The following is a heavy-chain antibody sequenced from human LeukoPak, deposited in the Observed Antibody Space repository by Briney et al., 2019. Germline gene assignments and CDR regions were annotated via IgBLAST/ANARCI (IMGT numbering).Heavy chain of an antibody. D-gene: IGHD1-1*01. V-gene: IGHV1-2*02. Sequence: GASVKVSCKGSGNTFSGSYVHWVRQAPEQGLEWLGWIDPNSAGTNTNYAQKFQDRVTFTKDASVSTAYMELSRLTTDDTAVYYCARRHWPDKFVDLWGQGTLVTVSS. J-gene: IGHJ5*02. CDR1: GNTFSGSY. CDR3: ARRHWPDKFVDL. CDR2: IDPNSAGTNT.